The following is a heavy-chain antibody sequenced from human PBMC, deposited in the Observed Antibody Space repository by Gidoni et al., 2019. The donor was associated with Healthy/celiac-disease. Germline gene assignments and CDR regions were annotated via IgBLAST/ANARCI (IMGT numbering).Heavy chain of an antibody. CDR2: IWYDGSNK. D-gene: IGHD3-22*01. Sequence: QVQLVESGGGVVQPGRSLRLSCAASGFPFSSYGMHWVRQAPGKGLEWVAVIWYDGSNKYYADSVKGRFTISRDNSKNTLYLQMNSLRAEDTAVYYCARDDSSGYYLPYYFDYWGQGTLVTVSS. CDR1: GFPFSSYG. CDR3: ARDDSSGYYLPYYFDY. V-gene: IGHV3-33*01. J-gene: IGHJ4*02.